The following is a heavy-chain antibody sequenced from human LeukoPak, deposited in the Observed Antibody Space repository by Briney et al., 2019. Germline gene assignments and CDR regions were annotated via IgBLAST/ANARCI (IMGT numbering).Heavy chain of an antibody. CDR3: ARSIVRGVIIGVDY. CDR2: MNPNSGNT. Sequence: ASVKVSCKASGYTFTSYDINWVRQATGQGLEWMGWMNPNSGNTGYAQKFQGRVTMTRNTSISTAYMEVSSLRSEDTAVYYCARSIVRGVIIGVDYWGQGTLVTVSS. V-gene: IGHV1-8*01. J-gene: IGHJ4*02. D-gene: IGHD3-10*01. CDR1: GYTFTSYD.